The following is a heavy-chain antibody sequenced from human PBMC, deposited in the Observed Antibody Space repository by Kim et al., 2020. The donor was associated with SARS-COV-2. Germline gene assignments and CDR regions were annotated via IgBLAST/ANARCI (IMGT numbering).Heavy chain of an antibody. CDR2: ISYDASNK. CDR1: GFTFSRYG. D-gene: IGHD3-10*01. CDR3: AKEALLWFGELTASFDY. J-gene: IGHJ4*02. Sequence: GGSLRLSCAASGFTFSRYGMHWVRQAPGKGLEWVALISYDASNKYYADSVKGRFTISRDNSKNTLYLQMSSLRAEDTAVYYCAKEALLWFGELTASFDYWGQGTLVTVSS. V-gene: IGHV3-30*18.